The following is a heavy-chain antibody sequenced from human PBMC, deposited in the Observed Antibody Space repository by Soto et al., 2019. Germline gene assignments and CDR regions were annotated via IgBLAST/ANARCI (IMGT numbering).Heavy chain of an antibody. D-gene: IGHD4-17*01. CDR2: ISYDGSNK. CDR1: GFTFSSYP. Sequence: QVQLVESGGGVVQPGRSLRLSCAASGFTFSSYPMHWVRQAPGKGLEWVAVISYDGSNKYYVDSVKGRFTISRDNSKNTLYLQMNSLIPDDTTVYYCARDSATVADYYYTMDVWGQGTTVTVSS. CDR3: ARDSATVADYYYTMDV. J-gene: IGHJ6*02. V-gene: IGHV3-30-3*01.